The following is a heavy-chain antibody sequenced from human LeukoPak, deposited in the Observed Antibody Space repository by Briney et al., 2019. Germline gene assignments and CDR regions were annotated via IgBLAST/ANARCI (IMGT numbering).Heavy chain of an antibody. CDR2: VYSGGDR. CDR1: GFVVSSNY. D-gene: IGHD3-3*01. V-gene: IGHV3-53*01. J-gene: IGHJ6*03. Sequence: GGSLRLSCAASGFVVSSNYMSWFRQAPGKGLEWVSVVYSGGDRYYTDSVKGRFTISRDNSENTLYLQMNSLRAEDTAVYYCAGQLRFWGDYYMDVWGTGTTVTVSS. CDR3: AGQLRFWGDYYMDV.